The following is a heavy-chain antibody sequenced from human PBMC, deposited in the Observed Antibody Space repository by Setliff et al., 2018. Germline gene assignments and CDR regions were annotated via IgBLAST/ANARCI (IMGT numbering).Heavy chain of an antibody. Sequence: ASVKVSCKASGYTFTSYDSNWVRQATGQGLEWMGWMKPNSGNTGYAQKFQGRVTMTRNTSISTAYMELSSLRSEDTAVYYCARGWAGYCSGGSCGEWFDPWGQGTLVTVSS. CDR1: GYTFTSYD. V-gene: IGHV1-8*01. CDR3: ARGWAGYCSGGSCGEWFDP. J-gene: IGHJ5*02. D-gene: IGHD2-15*01. CDR2: MKPNSGNT.